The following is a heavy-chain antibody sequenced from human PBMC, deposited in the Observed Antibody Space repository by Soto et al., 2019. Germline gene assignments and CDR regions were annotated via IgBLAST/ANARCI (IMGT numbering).Heavy chain of an antibody. Sequence: AAVKCSFKASGYTFTSYYMHWVRQAPGQGLDCMGIINPSGGSTSYAQKFQGRVTMTRDTSTSTVYMELSSMRSKDSAVYYCARPIPGYDILTFGFDYWGQGTLVTVSS. CDR1: GYTFTSYY. V-gene: IGHV1-46*01. J-gene: IGHJ4*02. CDR3: ARPIPGYDILTFGFDY. CDR2: INPSGGST. D-gene: IGHD3-9*01.